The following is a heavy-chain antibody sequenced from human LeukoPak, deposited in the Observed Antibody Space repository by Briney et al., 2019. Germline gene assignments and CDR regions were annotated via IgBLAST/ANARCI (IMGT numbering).Heavy chain of an antibody. J-gene: IGHJ4*02. D-gene: IGHD7-27*01. CDR2: IYYSGST. CDR3: ARHFHPNWAIDY. V-gene: IGHV4-59*01. CDR1: GGSISSYY. Sequence: SETLSLTCTVSGGSISSYYWSWIRQPPGKGLEWIGYIYYSGSTNYNPSLKSRVTISVDTSKNQFSLKLSSVTAADTAVYYCARHFHPNWAIDYWGQGTLVTVSS.